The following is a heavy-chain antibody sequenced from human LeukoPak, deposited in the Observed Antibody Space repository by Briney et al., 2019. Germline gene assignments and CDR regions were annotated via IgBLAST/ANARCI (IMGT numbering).Heavy chain of an antibody. V-gene: IGHV3-30*03. J-gene: IGHJ3*02. Sequence: PGRSLRLSCAASGFTFSSYGMHWVRQAPGKGLEWVAVISYDGSNKYYADSVKGRFTISRDSSRNTIYLQMNSLRPADTAVYYCARLRDPREMFRAFDIWGQGTVVTVSS. CDR2: ISYDGSNK. CDR1: GFTFSSYG. CDR3: ARLRDPREMFRAFDI. D-gene: IGHD5-24*01.